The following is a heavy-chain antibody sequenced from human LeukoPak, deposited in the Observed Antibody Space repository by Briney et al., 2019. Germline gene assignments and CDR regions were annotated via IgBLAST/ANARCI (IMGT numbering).Heavy chain of an antibody. V-gene: IGHV4-34*01. J-gene: IGHJ4*02. CDR2: INHSGST. D-gene: IGHD6-13*01. Sequence: SETLSLTCAVYGGSFSGYYWSWIRQPPGKGLEWIGEINHSGSTNYNPSLKSRVTISVDTSKRQFSLKLSYVTAADTAVYYCARGQAAAGTDSKEKYWGQGTLVTVSS. CDR1: GGSFSGYY. CDR3: ARGQAAAGTDSKEKY.